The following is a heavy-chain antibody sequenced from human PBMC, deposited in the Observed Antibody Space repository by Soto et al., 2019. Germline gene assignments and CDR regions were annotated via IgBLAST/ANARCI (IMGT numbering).Heavy chain of an antibody. J-gene: IGHJ3*02. CDR1: GGSISSGGYY. CDR2: IYYSGST. D-gene: IGHD2-15*01. V-gene: IGHV4-31*03. CDR3: ARGRYCSGGSCYIASDAFDI. Sequence: SETLSLTCTVSGGSISSGGYYWSWIRQHPGKGLEWIGYIYYSGSTYYNPSLKSRVTISVDTSKNLFSLKLSSVTAADTAVYYCARGRYCSGGSCYIASDAFDIWGQGTMVTVSS.